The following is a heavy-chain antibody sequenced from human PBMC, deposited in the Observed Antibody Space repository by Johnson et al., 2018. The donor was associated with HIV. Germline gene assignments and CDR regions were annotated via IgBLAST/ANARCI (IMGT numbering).Heavy chain of an antibody. CDR3: ARVRIIYSSSSHAFDI. D-gene: IGHD6-6*01. J-gene: IGHJ3*02. Sequence: VQLVESGGGVVQPGRSLRLSCAASGFTFSTYWMNWVRQAPGKGLEWLANINQDGSAKYSVDSLKGRFTISRDNVKNSLYLQMSSLRVEDTAVYCCARVRIIYSSSSHAFDIWGQGTMVTVSS. CDR2: INQDGSAK. CDR1: GFTFSTYW. V-gene: IGHV3-7*02.